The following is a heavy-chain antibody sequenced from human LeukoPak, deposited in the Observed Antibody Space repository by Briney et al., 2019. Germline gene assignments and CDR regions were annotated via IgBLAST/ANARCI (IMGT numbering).Heavy chain of an antibody. V-gene: IGHV3-11*01. CDR3: ARDLSHGSGSPFDY. Sequence: GGSLRLSCAASGFAFSDYYMSWIRQAPGEGLEWVSYISSSVSTIYYTDSVKGRFTISRDNAKNSLCLQMNSLRAEDTAVYYCARDLSHGSGSPFDYWGQGTLVTVSS. CDR2: ISSSVSTI. J-gene: IGHJ4*02. CDR1: GFAFSDYY. D-gene: IGHD3-10*01.